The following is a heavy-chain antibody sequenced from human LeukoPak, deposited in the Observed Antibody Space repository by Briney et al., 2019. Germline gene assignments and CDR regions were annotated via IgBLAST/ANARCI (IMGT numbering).Heavy chain of an antibody. V-gene: IGHV4-34*01. CDR3: ARGQAAGIYGNWFDP. J-gene: IGHJ5*02. Sequence: KPSETLSLTCAVYGGSFSGYYWSWIRQPPGKGLEWIGEINHSGSTNYNPSLKSRVTISVDTSKNQFSLKLSSVTAADTAVYYCARGQAAGIYGNWFDPWGQGTLVTVSS. D-gene: IGHD6-13*01. CDR2: INHSGST. CDR1: GGSFSGYY.